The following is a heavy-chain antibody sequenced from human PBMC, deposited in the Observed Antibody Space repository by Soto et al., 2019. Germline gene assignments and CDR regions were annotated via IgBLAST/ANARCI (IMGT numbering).Heavy chain of an antibody. V-gene: IGHV6-1*01. CDR1: GYSLSSNSAG. CDR3: ARDLTYSSTWYNGLDV. Sequence: SQTLSLTCAVSGYSLSSNSAGWNWIRQSPSRGLEWLGRTYYRSRWYNDYAVSVKGRININPDTSKNQFSLQLSSVTPEDTAVYYCARDLTYSSTWYNGLDVWGQGTTVTVSS. CDR2: TYYRSRWYN. J-gene: IGHJ6*02. D-gene: IGHD6-13*01.